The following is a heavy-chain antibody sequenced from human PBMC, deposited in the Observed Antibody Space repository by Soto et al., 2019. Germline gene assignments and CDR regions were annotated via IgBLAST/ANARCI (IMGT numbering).Heavy chain of an antibody. CDR2: IYPGDSDT. D-gene: IGHD5-18*01. J-gene: IGHJ4*02. CDR3: AKTDGYEVEY. CDR1: GYSFVSYW. Sequence: GESLKISCKGSGYSFVSYWIAWVRQMPGKGLEWMGSIYPGDSDTTYSPSIQGQATISADKSSTTVYLQWNTLKASDTAMYYCAKTDGYEVEYWGQGTQVTVSS. V-gene: IGHV5-51*01.